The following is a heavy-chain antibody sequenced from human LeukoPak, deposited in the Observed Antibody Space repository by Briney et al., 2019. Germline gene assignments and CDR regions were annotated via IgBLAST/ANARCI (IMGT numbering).Heavy chain of an antibody. CDR3: ARRYCSGGSCYFDY. D-gene: IGHD2-15*01. J-gene: IGHJ4*02. CDR1: GFTFSDYY. CDR2: ISSSASTI. Sequence: GGSLRLSCAASGFTFSDYYMSWIRQAPGMGLEWVSYISSSASTIYYADFVKGRFTISRDSAKNSLYLQMNSLRAEDTAMYYCARRYCSGGSCYFDYRGQGTLVTVSS. V-gene: IGHV3-11*01.